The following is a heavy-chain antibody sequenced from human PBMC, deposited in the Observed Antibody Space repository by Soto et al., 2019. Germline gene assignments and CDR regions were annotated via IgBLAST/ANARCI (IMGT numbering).Heavy chain of an antibody. D-gene: IGHD1-26*01. CDR1: GGTFSSCA. V-gene: IGHV1-69*12. Sequence: QVQLVQSGAEVKKPGSSVKVAFKAYGGTFSSCAISWVRQAHGQGLEWMGGIIPIFGTANYAQKFQGRVTITADESTSTAYMELSSLRSEDTAVYYCARGRVGATTSRWGWYFDLWGRGTLVTVSS. J-gene: IGHJ2*01. CDR3: ARGRVGATTSRWGWYFDL. CDR2: IIPIFGTA.